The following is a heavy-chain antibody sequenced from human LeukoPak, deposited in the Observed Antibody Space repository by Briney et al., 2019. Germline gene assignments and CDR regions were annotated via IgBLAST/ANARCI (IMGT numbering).Heavy chain of an antibody. D-gene: IGHD1-1*01. CDR2: IKPDGSER. Sequence: GGSLRLSCAASGFTFSSYWMHWVRRAPGKGLEWVANIKPDGSERYYVDSVKGRFTISRDNAWNSLYLQMNSLRVEDTGVYYCARDLGQASDDPIYNWNFGYWGEGTLVTVSS. CDR3: ARDLGQASDDPIYNWNFGY. CDR1: GFTFSSYW. V-gene: IGHV3-7*01. J-gene: IGHJ4*02.